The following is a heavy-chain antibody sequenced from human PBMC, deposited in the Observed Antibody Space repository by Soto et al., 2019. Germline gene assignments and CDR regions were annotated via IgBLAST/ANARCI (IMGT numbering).Heavy chain of an antibody. Sequence: QVQLQESGPGLVQPSKTLSLTCTVSGGSISSYYWSWIRQTPGKGLQYNGYIYYSGSANYNPSLKSRVTISDDASTNQIFLRLTSVTAADTAVYYWARGWWGREGYVMDVWDQGTTVTVSS. D-gene: IGHD2-15*01. J-gene: IGHJ6*02. CDR2: IYYSGSA. CDR1: GGSISSYY. V-gene: IGHV4-59*08. CDR3: ARGWWGREGYVMDV.